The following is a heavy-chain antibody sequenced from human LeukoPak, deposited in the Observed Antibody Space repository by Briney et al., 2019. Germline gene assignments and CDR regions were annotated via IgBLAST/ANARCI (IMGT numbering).Heavy chain of an antibody. CDR3: ARESGYYGMDV. CDR1: VGSINSFY. J-gene: IGHJ6*02. V-gene: IGHV4-59*12. Sequence: SDTQSLTCTVSVGSINSFYWSWIRHPPGRGRVWIGYIYYSGSTNYNPSLKSRVTMSVDTSKNQFSLKLSSVTAADTAVYYCARESGYYGMDVWGQGTTVTVSS. CDR2: IYYSGST. D-gene: IGHD3-10*01.